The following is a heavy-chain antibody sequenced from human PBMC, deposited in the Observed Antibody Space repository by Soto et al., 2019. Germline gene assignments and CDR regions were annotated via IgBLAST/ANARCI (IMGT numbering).Heavy chain of an antibody. Sequence: QVQLVQSGAEVKKPGSSVKVSCKASGGSLSNYGISWVRQDPGQGLEWMGGIIPVFGTANYAQKFQGRVTITADESTSIVYMDVTSLKSEDTAVYYCARGDATKIVVTTYSAMDVWGQGTTVTVSS. V-gene: IGHV1-69*12. CDR3: ARGDATKIVVTTYSAMDV. D-gene: IGHD4-17*01. CDR1: GGSLSNYG. CDR2: IIPVFGTA. J-gene: IGHJ6*02.